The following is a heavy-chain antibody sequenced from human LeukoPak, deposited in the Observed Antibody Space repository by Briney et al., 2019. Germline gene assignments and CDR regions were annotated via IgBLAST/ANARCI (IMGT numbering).Heavy chain of an antibody. Sequence: QPGRSLRLSCAASGFTFDDYAMHWVRQAPGKGLEWVSGISWNSGSIGYADSVKGRFTISRDNAKNSLYLQMNSLRAEDTALYYCAKDKRYGYSSPSFDYWGQGTLVTVSS. CDR1: GFTFDDYA. D-gene: IGHD6-19*01. V-gene: IGHV3-9*01. J-gene: IGHJ4*02. CDR3: AKDKRYGYSSPSFDY. CDR2: ISWNSGSI.